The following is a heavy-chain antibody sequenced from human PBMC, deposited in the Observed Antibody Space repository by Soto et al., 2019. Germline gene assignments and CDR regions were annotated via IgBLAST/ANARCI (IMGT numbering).Heavy chain of an antibody. CDR1: GFTFTRYS. J-gene: IGHJ4*02. Sequence: GGSLRLSCAASGFTFTRYSMNWVRQAPGKGLEWVSSISSTTNYIYYADSMKGRFTVSRDNAKNSVYLDLNSLSAEDTAVYYCARESEDLTSNFDYWGQGTLVTVSS. V-gene: IGHV3-21*01. CDR2: ISSTTNYI. CDR3: ARESEDLTSNFDY.